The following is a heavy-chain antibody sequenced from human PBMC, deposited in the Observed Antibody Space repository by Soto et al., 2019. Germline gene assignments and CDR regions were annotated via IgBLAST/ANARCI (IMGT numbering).Heavy chain of an antibody. D-gene: IGHD2-2*01. Sequence: QVQLVQSGAEVQKPGSSVKVSCKASGGTFSSYTISWVRQAPGQGLEWMGRIIPILGIANYAQKFQGRVTITADKSTSTAYMELSSLRSEDTAVYYCARASGYCSSTSCYGYMDVWGKGTTVTVSS. CDR2: IIPILGIA. J-gene: IGHJ6*03. CDR1: GGTFSSYT. V-gene: IGHV1-69*02. CDR3: ARASGYCSSTSCYGYMDV.